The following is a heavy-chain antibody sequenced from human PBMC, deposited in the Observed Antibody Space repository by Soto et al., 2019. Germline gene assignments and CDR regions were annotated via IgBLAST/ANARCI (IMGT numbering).Heavy chain of an antibody. D-gene: IGHD6-6*01. CDR2: IIPIFGTA. V-gene: IGHV1-69*06. Sequence: QVQLVQSGAEVKESGASVKVSCKASGYTFSSYAISWVRQAPGQGLEWMGGIIPIFGTANYAQKFQGRVTITADKSTSTAYMELSSLRSEDTAVYYCARGFTIAARRYYYYGMDVWGQGTTVTVSS. CDR1: GYTFSSYA. J-gene: IGHJ6*02. CDR3: ARGFTIAARRYYYYGMDV.